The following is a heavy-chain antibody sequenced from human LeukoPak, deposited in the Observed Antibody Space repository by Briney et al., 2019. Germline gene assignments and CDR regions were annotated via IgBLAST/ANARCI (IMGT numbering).Heavy chain of an antibody. D-gene: IGHD5-12*01. CDR2: IYHSGST. CDR1: GYSISSGYY. Sequence: SETLSLTCTVSGYSISSGYYWGWIRQPPGKGLEWIGSIYHSGSTYYNPSLKSRVTISVDTSKNQFSLKLSSVTAADTAVYYCARARGRRGGGYEISDAFDIWGQGTMVTVSS. V-gene: IGHV4-38-2*02. CDR3: ARARGRRGGGYEISDAFDI. J-gene: IGHJ3*02.